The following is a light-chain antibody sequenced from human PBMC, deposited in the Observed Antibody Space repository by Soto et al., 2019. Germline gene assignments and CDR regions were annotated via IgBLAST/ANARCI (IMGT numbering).Light chain of an antibody. V-gene: IGKV3-15*01. CDR1: QSVTSY. CDR3: QQYSNWPWT. J-gene: IGKJ1*01. Sequence: EIVMTQSPATLSVSPGEKATLSCRASQSVTSYLAWYQQAPGQAPRLLIQGASARATDVPARFSGSGSGTEFTLTISSLQSEDFAVYYCQQYSNWPWTSGQGTKVEI. CDR2: GAS.